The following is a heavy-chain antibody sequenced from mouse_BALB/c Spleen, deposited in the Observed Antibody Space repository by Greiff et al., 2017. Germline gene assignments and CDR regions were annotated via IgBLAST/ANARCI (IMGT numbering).Heavy chain of an antibody. CDR3: VRWGYYYALDY. J-gene: IGHJ4*01. CDR1: GFSLTSYD. V-gene: IGHV2-9-2*01. CDR2: IWTGGGT. Sequence: VKVVESGPGLVAPSQSLSITCTVSGFSLTSYDISWIRQPPGKGLEWLGVIWTGGGTNYNSAFMSRLSISKDNSKSQVFLKMNSLQTDDTAIYYCVRWGYYYALDYWGQGTSVTVSS.